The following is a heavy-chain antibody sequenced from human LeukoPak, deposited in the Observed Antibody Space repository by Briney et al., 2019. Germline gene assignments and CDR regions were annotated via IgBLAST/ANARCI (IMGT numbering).Heavy chain of an antibody. J-gene: IGHJ6*03. Sequence: SETLSLTCTVSGGSISSSSYYWGWIRQPPGKGLEWLGSIYYSGSTYYNPSLKSRVTISVDTSKNQFSLKLSSVTAADTAVYYCASAGSSIQRGVYPPPYYYYMDVWGKGTTVTISS. CDR3: ASAGSSIQRGVYPPPYYYYMDV. CDR2: IYYSGST. V-gene: IGHV4-39*01. CDR1: GGSISSSSYY. D-gene: IGHD3-10*01.